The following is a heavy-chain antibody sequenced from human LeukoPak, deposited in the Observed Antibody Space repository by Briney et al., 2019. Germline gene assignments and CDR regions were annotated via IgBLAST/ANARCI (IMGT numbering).Heavy chain of an antibody. CDR3: ARDSANDEVPSHFDY. Sequence: PGGSLRLSCAASGFTSSTNWMHWVRQAPGKGLEWVAVISYDGSNKYYADSVKGRFTISRDNSKNTLYLQMNSLRAEDTAVYSCARDSANDEVPSHFDYWGQGTLVTVSS. CDR2: ISYDGSNK. D-gene: IGHD1-1*01. CDR1: GFTSSTNW. V-gene: IGHV3-30*03. J-gene: IGHJ4*02.